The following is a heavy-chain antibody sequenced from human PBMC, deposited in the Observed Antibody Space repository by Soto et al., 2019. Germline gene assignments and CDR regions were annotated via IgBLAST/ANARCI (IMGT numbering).Heavy chain of an antibody. CDR3: ARDAITACAMRGFDP. Sequence: QVQLVQSGAEVKKPGASVKVSCKTSGYTFTSYYMHWVRQAPGQGLEWMGIINPSGGSTSYAQKFQGRVTRSRETSTSTLYVGLSSLRSEDTAVYCCARDAITACAMRGFDPWGQGTLVTVSS. J-gene: IGHJ5*02. CDR1: GYTFTSYY. V-gene: IGHV1-46*01. D-gene: IGHD6-13*01. CDR2: INPSGGST.